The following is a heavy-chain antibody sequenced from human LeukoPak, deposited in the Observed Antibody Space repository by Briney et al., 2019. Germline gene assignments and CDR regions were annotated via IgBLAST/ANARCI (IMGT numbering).Heavy chain of an antibody. CDR1: GFTFSSYA. CDR2: ISGSGGNT. D-gene: IGHD5-24*01. CDR3: AKVGPRDGYREYYFDY. V-gene: IGHV3-23*01. Sequence: GGSLRLSCAASGFTFSSYAMSWVHQAPGKGLEWVSAISGSGGNTYYADSVKGRFTISRDNSKNTLYLQMNNLRAEDTAVYHCAKVGPRDGYREYYFDYWGQGTLVTVSS. J-gene: IGHJ4*02.